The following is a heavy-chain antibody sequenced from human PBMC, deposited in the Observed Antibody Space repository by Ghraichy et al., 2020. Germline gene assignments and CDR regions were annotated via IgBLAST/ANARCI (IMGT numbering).Heavy chain of an antibody. CDR3: ARDEGYYDSGGYYIYYFDY. CDR2: ISAYNGNT. CDR1: GYTFTSYG. J-gene: IGHJ4*02. D-gene: IGHD3-22*01. Sequence: ASVKVSCKASGYTFTSYGISWVRQAPGQGLEWMGWISAYNGNTNYAQKLQGRVTMTTDTSTSTAYMELRSLRSDDTAVYYCARDEGYYDSGGYYIYYFDYWGQGTLVTVSS. V-gene: IGHV1-18*04.